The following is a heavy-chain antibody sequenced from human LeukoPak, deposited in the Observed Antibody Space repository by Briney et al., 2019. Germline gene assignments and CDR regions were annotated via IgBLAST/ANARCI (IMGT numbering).Heavy chain of an antibody. V-gene: IGHV1-69*05. Sequence: SSVKVSCKASGGTFSSYAISWVRQAPGQGLEWMGRIIPIFGTANYAQKFQGRVTITTDESTSTAYMELSSLRSEDTAVYYCARDSGYYDSRGHWYFDLWGRGTLVAVSS. J-gene: IGHJ2*01. CDR3: ARDSGYYDSRGHWYFDL. D-gene: IGHD3-22*01. CDR1: GGTFSSYA. CDR2: IIPIFGTA.